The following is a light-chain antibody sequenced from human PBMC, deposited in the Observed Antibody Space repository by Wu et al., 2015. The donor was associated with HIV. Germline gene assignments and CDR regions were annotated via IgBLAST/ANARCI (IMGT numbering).Light chain of an antibody. CDR3: QQYGSSPPYS. Sequence: EVVMTQSPATLSVSPGEGATLSCRASQSISGNLAWYQQKPGQAPRLLICGASTRATGIPARFSGSGSGTEFILTISSLQSEDFAVYYCQQYGSSPPYSFGQGTKLEIK. CDR2: GAS. V-gene: IGKV3-15*01. CDR1: QSISGN. J-gene: IGKJ2*03.